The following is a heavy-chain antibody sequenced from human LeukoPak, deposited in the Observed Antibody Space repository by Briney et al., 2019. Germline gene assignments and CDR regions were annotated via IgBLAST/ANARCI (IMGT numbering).Heavy chain of an antibody. CDR3: ARVCYYDSSGYYHNWFDP. V-gene: IGHV1-2*02. J-gene: IGHJ5*02. CDR1: GYTFTGYY. Sequence: ASVKVSCKASGYTFTGYYMHWVRQAPGQGLKWMGWINPNSGGTNYAQKFQGRVTMTRDTSISTAYMELSRLRSDDTAVYYCARVCYYDSSGYYHNWFDPWGQGTLVTVSS. CDR2: INPNSGGT. D-gene: IGHD3-22*01.